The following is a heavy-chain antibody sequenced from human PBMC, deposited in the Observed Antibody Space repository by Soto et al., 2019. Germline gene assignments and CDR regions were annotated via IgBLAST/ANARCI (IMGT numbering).Heavy chain of an antibody. V-gene: IGHV3-23*01. D-gene: IGHD3-22*01. CDR2: ISGSGGST. CDR1: GFTFSTYA. Sequence: EVQLLESGGDLVQPGGSLRLSCAASGFTFSTYAMSWVRQAPGEGLEWVSAISGSGGSTYYADSVKGRFTISRDNSKNTLYLQMNSLRADDTAVYYCAKGSSGYRPYYFDYWGQGTLVTVSS. J-gene: IGHJ4*02. CDR3: AKGSSGYRPYYFDY.